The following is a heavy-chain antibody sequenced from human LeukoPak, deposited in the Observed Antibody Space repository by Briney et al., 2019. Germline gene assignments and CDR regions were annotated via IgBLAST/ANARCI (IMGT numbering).Heavy chain of an antibody. CDR1: GFVFSSYW. CDR3: ARDGYDFWSGPTNTFDP. J-gene: IGHJ5*02. D-gene: IGHD3-3*01. CDR2: IKQDGSEK. Sequence: GGSLRLSCAASGFVFSSYWMTWVRQAPGKGLEWVANIKQDGSEKYYMSSVRGRFTISRDNAKNSLYLQMNNVRAEDTAVYYCARDGYDFWSGPTNTFDPWGQGTLVTVSS. V-gene: IGHV3-7*03.